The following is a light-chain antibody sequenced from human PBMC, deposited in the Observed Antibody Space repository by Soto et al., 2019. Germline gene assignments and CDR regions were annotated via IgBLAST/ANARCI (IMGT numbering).Light chain of an antibody. Sequence: DIQVTQSPSTLSGSVGDRVTITCRASQTISSWLAWYQQKPGKAPKLLIHKASTLKSGVPSRFSGSGSGTEFTLTISSLQPDDFATYYCQHYNSYSEAFGQGTKVE. CDR3: QHYNSYSEA. V-gene: IGKV1-5*03. J-gene: IGKJ1*01. CDR2: KAS. CDR1: QTISSW.